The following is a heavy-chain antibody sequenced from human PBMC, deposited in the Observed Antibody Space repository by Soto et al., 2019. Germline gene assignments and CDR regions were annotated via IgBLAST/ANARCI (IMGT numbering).Heavy chain of an antibody. CDR1: GFSFSSYG. J-gene: IGHJ6*02. D-gene: IGHD2-21*02. Sequence: PGGSLRLSCAASGFSFSSYGMNWVRQARGKGLGWVSSISGSGTHTQYADTVKCQITVTRDNAKKSGYYLKMNTLRDEDTPAYDCARHPRDKNSNPPNYYSIDIWRQGTTVTVSS. CDR3: ARHPRDKNSNPPNYYSIDI. CDR2: ISGSGTHT. V-gene: IGHV3-21*01.